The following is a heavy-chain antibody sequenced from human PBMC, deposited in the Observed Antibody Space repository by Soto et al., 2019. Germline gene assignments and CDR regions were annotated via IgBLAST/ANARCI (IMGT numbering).Heavy chain of an antibody. Sequence: ASVKVSCKXSGYSLTSYYMHWVRQAPGQGLEWMGITNPSDGSTNYAQKFQGRVTMTSDTSTSTVYMEMSSLRSEDTAMYYCARSYVTSRPIDFWGQGILVTVSS. D-gene: IGHD1-1*01. CDR1: GYSLTSYY. CDR3: ARSYVTSRPIDF. CDR2: TNPSDGST. V-gene: IGHV1-46*01. J-gene: IGHJ4*02.